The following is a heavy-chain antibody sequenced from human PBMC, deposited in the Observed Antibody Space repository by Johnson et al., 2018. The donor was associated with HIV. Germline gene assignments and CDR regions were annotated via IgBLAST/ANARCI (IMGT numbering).Heavy chain of an antibody. CDR3: AKVAVATAAGGVGLNI. CDR2: INWSGGGT. J-gene: IGHJ3*02. CDR1: GFKLYEYD. D-gene: IGHD6-13*01. V-gene: IGHV3-20*04. Sequence: VQLVESGGDVVRPGGSLRISCVASGFKLYEYDVSWVRQVPGKGLEWVSGINWSGGGTAYADSVKGRFTVSSDNAKNSLYLQMNSLRAEDTALYYCAKVAVATAAGGVGLNIWGPGTMVTVSS.